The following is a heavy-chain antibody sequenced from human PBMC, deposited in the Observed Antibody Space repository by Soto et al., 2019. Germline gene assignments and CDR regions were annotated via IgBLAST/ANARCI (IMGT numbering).Heavy chain of an antibody. Sequence: GESLKISCKGSGYIFTSYWIGWVRQMPGKGLEWMGIICPGDSDTRYSPSFQGEVTISADKSISTAYLQWSSLKASDTAMYYCAIRGWSGQVAIYNCFGPCGQGTLVTVSS. CDR1: GYIFTSYW. J-gene: IGHJ5*02. CDR3: AIRGWSGQVAIYNCFGP. V-gene: IGHV5-51*01. D-gene: IGHD5-12*01. CDR2: ICPGDSDT.